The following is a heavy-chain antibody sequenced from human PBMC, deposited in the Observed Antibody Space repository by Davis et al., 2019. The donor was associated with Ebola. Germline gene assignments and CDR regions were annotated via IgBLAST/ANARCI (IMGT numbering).Heavy chain of an antibody. Sequence: PGGSLRLSCAASGFNFRSYGMHWVRQAPDKGLEWVAVIWYDGSRKYYGDSVKGRFTISRDNAKNSLYLQMNSLRAEDTALYYCAKDIAVAIPGYGMDVWGQGTTVTVSS. V-gene: IGHV3-33*03. D-gene: IGHD6-19*01. CDR1: GFNFRSYG. CDR2: IWYDGSRK. J-gene: IGHJ6*02. CDR3: AKDIAVAIPGYGMDV.